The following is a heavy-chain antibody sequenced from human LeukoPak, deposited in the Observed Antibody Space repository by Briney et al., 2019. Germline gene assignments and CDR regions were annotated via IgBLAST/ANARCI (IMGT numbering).Heavy chain of an antibody. D-gene: IGHD2-15*01. V-gene: IGHV1-69*04. CDR1: GGTFSSYA. Sequence: SVKVSCKASGGTFSSYAISWVRQAPGQGLEWMGRIIPILGIANYAQKFQGRVTMTEDTSTDTAYMELSSLRSEDTAVYYCATDIVGAAAINYYYYGMDVWGQGTTVTVSS. CDR3: ATDIVGAAAINYYYYGMDV. CDR2: IIPILGIA. J-gene: IGHJ6*02.